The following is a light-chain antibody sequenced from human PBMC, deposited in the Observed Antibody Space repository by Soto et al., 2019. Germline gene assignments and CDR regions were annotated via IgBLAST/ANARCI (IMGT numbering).Light chain of an antibody. V-gene: IGLV1-40*01. J-gene: IGLJ3*02. CDR2: GNS. CDR1: SSNIGAGYD. Sequence: QSVLTQPPSVSGAPGQRVTISCTGSSSNIGAGYDVHWYQQLPGTAPKLLIYGNSNRPSGVPDRFSGSKSGTSASLAITGLQAEDEADYYCSSYTAYTTLWGFGGGTK. CDR3: SSYTAYTTLWG.